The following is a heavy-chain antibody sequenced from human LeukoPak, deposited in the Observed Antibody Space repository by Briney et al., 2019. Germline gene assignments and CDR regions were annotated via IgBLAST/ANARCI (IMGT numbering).Heavy chain of an antibody. D-gene: IGHD6-13*01. Sequence: GGSLRLSCAASGFTVSSNYMSWVRQAPGKGLVWVSRINSDGSSTSYADSVKGRFTISRDNAKNTLYLRMNSLRAEDTAVYYCARGAAAALYWGQGTLVTVSS. CDR3: ARGAAAALY. CDR2: INSDGSST. V-gene: IGHV3-74*01. CDR1: GFTVSSNY. J-gene: IGHJ4*02.